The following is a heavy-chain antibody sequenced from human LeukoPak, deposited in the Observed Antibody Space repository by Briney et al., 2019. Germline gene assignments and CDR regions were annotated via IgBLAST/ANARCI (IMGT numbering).Heavy chain of an antibody. CDR1: GYTFTGYY. CDR2: INPNSGGT. D-gene: IGHD3-10*01. CDR3: ASPDTTDYYGSGSYYNVRNYYYYYGMDV. J-gene: IGHJ6*02. V-gene: IGHV1-2*02. Sequence: ASVKVSCKASGYTFTGYYMHWVRQAPGQGLEWMGWINPNSGGTNYAQKFQGRVTMTRDTSISTAYMELSRLRSDDTAVCYCASPDTTDYYGSGSYYNVRNYYYYYGMDVWGQGTTVTVSS.